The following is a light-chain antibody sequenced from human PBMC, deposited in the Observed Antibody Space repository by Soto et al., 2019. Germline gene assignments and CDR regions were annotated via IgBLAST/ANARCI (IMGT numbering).Light chain of an antibody. CDR3: HQRSDWPWT. V-gene: IGKV3-11*01. CDR1: QSVGGY. CDR2: DAS. J-gene: IGKJ1*01. Sequence: EIVLTQSPATLSLSPGERATLSGRASQSVGGYLAWYQHKPGQAPRLLIYDASNRATGIPARFSGSGSGTDFTLTISSLEPEDFAVYYCHQRSDWPWTFGQGTKVEIK.